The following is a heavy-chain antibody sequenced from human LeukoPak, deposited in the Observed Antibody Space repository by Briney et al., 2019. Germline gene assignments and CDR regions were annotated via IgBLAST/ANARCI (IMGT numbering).Heavy chain of an antibody. CDR2: IYPGDSET. V-gene: IGHV5-51*01. J-gene: IGHJ4*02. CDR3: ARGLSGTYGAFDF. Sequence: GESLKISCQASGYTFTSYYIGWVRQMPGKGLEWMGMIYPGDSETRYSPSVQGQVTISADKSVNIAYLQWSSLKASDTAMYFCARGLSGTYGAFDFWGQGTLITVSS. CDR1: GYTFTSYY. D-gene: IGHD1-26*01.